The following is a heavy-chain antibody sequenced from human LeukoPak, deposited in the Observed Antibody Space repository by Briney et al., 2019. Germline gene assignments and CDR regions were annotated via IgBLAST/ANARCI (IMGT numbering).Heavy chain of an antibody. D-gene: IGHD1-26*01. J-gene: IGHJ4*02. CDR2: ISSSGTTV. CDR3: ARESPGSYEDY. V-gene: IGHV3-48*03. Sequence: GGSLRLSCAASGFTFSNYEMNWVRQAPGKGLEWVSYISSSGTTVYYADSVKGRFTVSRDNSKNSLYLQMNSLRDGDTAVYYCARESPGSYEDYWGQGTLVTVSS. CDR1: GFTFSNYE.